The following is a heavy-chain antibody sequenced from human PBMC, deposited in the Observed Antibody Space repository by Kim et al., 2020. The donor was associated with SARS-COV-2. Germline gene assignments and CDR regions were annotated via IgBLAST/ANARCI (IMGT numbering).Heavy chain of an antibody. CDR1: GGTFSSYA. J-gene: IGHJ3*02. Sequence: SVKVSCKASGGTFSSYAISWVRQAPGQGLEWMGGIIPTFGTANYAQKFQGRVTITADESTSTAYMELSSLRSEDTAVYYCARAPTRLIYSDAFDIWGQGTMVTVSS. V-gene: IGHV1-69*13. D-gene: IGHD2-15*01. CDR2: IIPTFGTA. CDR3: ARAPTRLIYSDAFDI.